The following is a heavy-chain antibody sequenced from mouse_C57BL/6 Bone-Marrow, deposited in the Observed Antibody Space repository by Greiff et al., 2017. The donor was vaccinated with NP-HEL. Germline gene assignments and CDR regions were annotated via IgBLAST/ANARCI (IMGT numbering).Heavy chain of an antibody. CDR3: TTAQATWFAY. D-gene: IGHD3-2*02. CDR2: INPSSGYT. V-gene: IGHV1-7*01. CDR1: GYTLTSYW. Sequence: QVQLKESGAELAKPGASVKLSCKASGYTLTSYWMHWVKQRPGQGLEWIGYINPSSGYTKYNQKFKDKATLTADKSSSTAYMQLSSLTYEDSAVYYCTTAQATWFAYWGQGTLVTVSA. J-gene: IGHJ3*01.